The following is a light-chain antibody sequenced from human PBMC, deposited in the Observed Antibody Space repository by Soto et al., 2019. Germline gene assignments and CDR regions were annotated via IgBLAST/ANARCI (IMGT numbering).Light chain of an antibody. J-gene: IGKJ4*01. CDR2: KAS. V-gene: IGKV1-5*03. CDR3: QQSYSTLT. CDR1: QTISSW. Sequence: IQMSQSPSTLSGSVGDRVTITCRASQTISSWLAWYQQKPGKAPKLLIYKASTLESGVPSNFSGSGSGTDFTLTISSLQPEDFATYYCQQSYSTLTFGGGTKVDI.